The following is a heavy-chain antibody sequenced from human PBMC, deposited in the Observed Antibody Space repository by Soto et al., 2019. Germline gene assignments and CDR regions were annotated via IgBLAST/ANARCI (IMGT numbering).Heavy chain of an antibody. CDR3: TKGVPWGEGHTGGPSGYDYYYYYYDMDV. Sequence: EVQLVESGGGLVKPGGSLRLSCAASGFTFSNAWMSWVRQAPGKGLEWVGRIKSKTDGGTTDYAAPVKGRFTISRDDSKNTLYLQMNSLKTEETAVYYCTKGVPWGEGHTGGPSGYDYYYYYYDMDVWGKGTTVTVSS. J-gene: IGHJ6*03. CDR2: IKSKTDGGTT. V-gene: IGHV3-15*01. D-gene: IGHD5-12*01. CDR1: GFTFSNAW.